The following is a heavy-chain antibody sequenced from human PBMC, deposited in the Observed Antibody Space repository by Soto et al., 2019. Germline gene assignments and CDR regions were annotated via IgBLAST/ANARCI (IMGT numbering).Heavy chain of an antibody. J-gene: IGHJ4*02. D-gene: IGHD3-3*01. V-gene: IGHV4-30-4*01. CDR3: ARDAGYDFWSGYQRPFDY. CDR1: GGSISSGDYY. CDR2: IYYSGST. Sequence: SQTLSLTCTVSGGSISSGDYYWSLIPQPPRKGLEWIGYIYYSGSTYYNPSLKSRVTISVDTSKNQFSLKLRSVTAADTAVYYCARDAGYDFWSGYQRPFDYWGQGTLVTVSS.